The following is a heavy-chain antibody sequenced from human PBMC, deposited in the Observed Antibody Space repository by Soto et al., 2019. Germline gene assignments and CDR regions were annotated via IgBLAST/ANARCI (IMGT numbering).Heavy chain of an antibody. Sequence: PSETLSLTCTVSGGSISSSSYYWGWIRQPPGKGLEWIGSIYYSGSTYYNPSLKSRVTISVDTSKNQFSLKLSSVTAADTAVYYCVELTHYYYYGMDVWGQGTTVTVSS. D-gene: IGHD1-1*01. CDR1: GGSISSSSYY. CDR2: IYYSGST. CDR3: VELTHYYYYGMDV. J-gene: IGHJ6*02. V-gene: IGHV4-39*01.